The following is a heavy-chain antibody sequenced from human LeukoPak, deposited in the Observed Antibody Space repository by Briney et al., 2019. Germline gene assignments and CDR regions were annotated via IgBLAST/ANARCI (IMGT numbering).Heavy chain of an antibody. J-gene: IGHJ4*02. Sequence: SETLSLTCAVYGGSFSGYYGSWIRQPPGKGLERIGEINHSGSTNYNPSLKSRVTISVDTSKNQFSLKLSSVTAADTAVYYCARHGLWPVRGVQFDYWGQGTLVTVSS. CDR1: GGSFSGYY. CDR2: INHSGST. V-gene: IGHV4-34*01. CDR3: ARHGLWPVRGVQFDY. D-gene: IGHD3-10*01.